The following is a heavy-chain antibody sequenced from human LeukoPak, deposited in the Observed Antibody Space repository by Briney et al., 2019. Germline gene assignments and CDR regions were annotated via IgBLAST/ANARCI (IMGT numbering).Heavy chain of an antibody. CDR2: IKQDGSEK. Sequence: PGGSLRLSCAASGFTFISYWMSWVRQAPGKGLEWVANIKQDGSEKNYVDSVKGRFTISRDNAKNSVYLQMNSLRAEDTAVYYCTRGLGLSLFDYWGQGTLVTVSS. V-gene: IGHV3-7*03. J-gene: IGHJ4*02. D-gene: IGHD7-27*01. CDR3: TRGLGLSLFDY. CDR1: GFTFISYW.